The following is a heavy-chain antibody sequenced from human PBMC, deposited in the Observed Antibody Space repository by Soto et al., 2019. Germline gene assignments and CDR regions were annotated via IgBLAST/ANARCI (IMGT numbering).Heavy chain of an antibody. CDR3: ARDRSHEAAAGTIGYYYYGMAV. CDR1: GDSVSSNSAA. V-gene: IGHV6-1*01. Sequence: PSQTLSLTCAISGDSVSSNSAAWNWIRPSPSRGLEWLGRTYYRSKWYNDYAVSVKSRITINPDTSKNQFSLQLNSVTPEDTAVYYCARDRSHEAAAGTIGYYYYGMAVWGRGTSVTGSS. D-gene: IGHD6-13*01. CDR2: TYYRSKWYN. J-gene: IGHJ6*02.